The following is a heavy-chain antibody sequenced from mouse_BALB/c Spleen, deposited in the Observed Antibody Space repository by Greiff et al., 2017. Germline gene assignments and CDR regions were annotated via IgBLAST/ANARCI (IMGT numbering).Heavy chain of an antibody. CDR2: INPGSGGT. Sequence: QVQLKQSGAELVRPGTSVKVSCKASGYAFTNYLIEWVKQRPGQGLEWIGVINPGSGGTNYNEKFKGKATLTADKSSSTAYMQLSSLTSDDSAVYFCARGCNYDALDYWGQGTSVTVSA. CDR3: ARGCNYDALDY. V-gene: IGHV1-54*01. D-gene: IGHD2-1*01. J-gene: IGHJ4*01. CDR1: GYAFTNYL.